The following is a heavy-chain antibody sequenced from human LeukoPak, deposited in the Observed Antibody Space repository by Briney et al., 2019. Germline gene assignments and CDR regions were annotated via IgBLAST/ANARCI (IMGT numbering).Heavy chain of an antibody. Sequence: KPSETLSLTCTVSGGSISSYYWSWLRQPPGKGLEWIGYIYYSGSTNYNPSLKSRVTISVDTSKNQFSLKLSSVTAADTAVYYCARDGTTGTTIWGQGTLVTVSS. CDR2: IYYSGST. V-gene: IGHV4-59*01. CDR1: GGSISSYY. CDR3: ARDGTTGTTI. D-gene: IGHD1-7*01. J-gene: IGHJ4*02.